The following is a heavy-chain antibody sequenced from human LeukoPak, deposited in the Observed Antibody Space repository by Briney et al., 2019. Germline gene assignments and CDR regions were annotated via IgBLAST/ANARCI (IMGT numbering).Heavy chain of an antibody. CDR1: GFTFSDYN. CDR3: VRGDRYDISGSFLDY. J-gene: IGHJ4*02. Sequence: PGGSLRLSCVVSGFTFSDYNMNWVRQAPGKGLEWVSSISTSSNYIYYADSVKGRFTISRDNAKNTLFLQMNSLRAEDTAVYYCVRGDRYDISGSFLDYWGQGTLVTVSS. CDR2: ISTSSNYI. V-gene: IGHV3-21*01. D-gene: IGHD3-22*01.